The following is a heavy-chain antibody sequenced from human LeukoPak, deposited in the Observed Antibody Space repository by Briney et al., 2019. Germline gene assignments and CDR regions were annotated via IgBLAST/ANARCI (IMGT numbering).Heavy chain of an antibody. CDR2: INHSGST. CDR1: GGSFSGYY. V-gene: IGHV4-34*01. CDR3: AKDRGYDAFDI. J-gene: IGHJ3*02. D-gene: IGHD3-22*01. Sequence: SETLSLTCAVYGGSFSGYYWSWIRRPPGKGLEWIGEINHSGSTNYNPSLKSRVTISVDTSKNQFSLKLSSVTAADTAVYYCAKDRGYDAFDIWGQGTMVTVSS.